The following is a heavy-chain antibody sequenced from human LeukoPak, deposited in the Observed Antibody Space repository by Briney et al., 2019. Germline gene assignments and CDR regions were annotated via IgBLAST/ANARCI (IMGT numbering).Heavy chain of an antibody. D-gene: IGHD5-12*01. CDR2: IIPIFGTA. CDR1: GGTFSSYA. CDR3: ARDPPLLKTRYMGAFDI. V-gene: IGHV1-69*05. Sequence: SVKVSCKASGGTFSSYAISWVRQAPGQGLEWIGGIIPIFGTANYAQKFQGRVTITTDESTSTAYMELSSLRSEDTAVYYCARDPPLLKTRYMGAFDIWGQGTMVTVSS. J-gene: IGHJ3*02.